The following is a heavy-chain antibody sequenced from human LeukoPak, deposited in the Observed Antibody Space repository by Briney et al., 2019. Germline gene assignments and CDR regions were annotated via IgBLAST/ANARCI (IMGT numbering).Heavy chain of an antibody. Sequence: SETLSLTCAVYGGSFSGYYWSWIRQPPGKGLEWIGEINHSGSTNYNPSLKGRVTISVDTSKNQFSLKLSSVTAADTAVYYCARGREYFDLWGRGTLVTVSS. CDR1: GGSFSGYY. V-gene: IGHV4-34*01. J-gene: IGHJ2*01. CDR3: ARGREYFDL. CDR2: INHSGST.